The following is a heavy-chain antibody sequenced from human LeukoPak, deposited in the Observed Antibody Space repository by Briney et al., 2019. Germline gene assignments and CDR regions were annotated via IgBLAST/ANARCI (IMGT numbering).Heavy chain of an antibody. CDR2: ITAGGDST. V-gene: IGHV3-23*01. Sequence: SGGSLRLSCAASGFTFSGYAMSWVRLAPGEGLEWVSAITAGGDSTYYAESVKGRFTISRDNLKNMVFLQMNTPRAEDTAIYYCAKSHASIWNVYDYWGQGTLVTVSS. J-gene: IGHJ4*02. CDR1: GFTFSGYA. D-gene: IGHD6-13*01. CDR3: AKSHASIWNVYDY.